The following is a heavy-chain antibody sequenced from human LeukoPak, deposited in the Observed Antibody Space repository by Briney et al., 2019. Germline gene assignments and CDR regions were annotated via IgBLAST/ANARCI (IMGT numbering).Heavy chain of an antibody. D-gene: IGHD6-13*01. J-gene: IGHJ4*02. V-gene: IGHV3-7*01. CDR1: GFTFSGYW. Sequence: GGSLRLSCAASGFTFSGYWMHWVRQAPGKGLEWVANLKQDGSEKHFADSVKGRFTVSRDNAENSLYLQMNSLRAEDTAMYYCARGTIAAPGTDYWGQGTLVTVSS. CDR3: ARGTIAAPGTDY. CDR2: LKQDGSEK.